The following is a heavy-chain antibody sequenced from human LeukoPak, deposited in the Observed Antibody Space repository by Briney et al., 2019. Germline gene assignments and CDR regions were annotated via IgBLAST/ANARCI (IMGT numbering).Heavy chain of an antibody. D-gene: IGHD3-9*01. CDR1: GGSISSSSYY. Sequence: SETLSLTCTVSGGSISSSSYYWGWIRQPPGKGLEWIGSIYYSGSTYYNPSLKSRVTISVDTSKNQFSLKLSSETAADTAVYYCARHRVLRYFGYFDLWGRGTLVTVSS. J-gene: IGHJ2*01. V-gene: IGHV4-39*01. CDR2: IYYSGST. CDR3: ARHRVLRYFGYFDL.